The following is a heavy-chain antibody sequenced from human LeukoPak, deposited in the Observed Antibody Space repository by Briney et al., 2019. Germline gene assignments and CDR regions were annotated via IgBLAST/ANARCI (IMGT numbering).Heavy chain of an antibody. J-gene: IGHJ4*02. CDR1: GGSISSYY. Sequence: PSETLSLTCTVSGGSISSYYWSWLRQPAGKGLEWIGRIYTSGSTNYNPSLKSRVTMSVDTSKNQFSLKLSSVTAADTAVYYCARERAYDYVWGSYRLFDYWGQGTLVTVSS. D-gene: IGHD3-16*02. V-gene: IGHV4-4*07. CDR2: IYTSGST. CDR3: ARERAYDYVWGSYRLFDY.